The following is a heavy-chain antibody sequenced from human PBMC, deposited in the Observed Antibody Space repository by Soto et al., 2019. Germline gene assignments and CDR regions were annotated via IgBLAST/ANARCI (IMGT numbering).Heavy chain of an antibody. CDR2: ISYDGSNK. CDR3: AKDQSYGSENGPYVFDI. CDR1: GFTFSSYG. D-gene: IGHD3-10*01. Sequence: GGSLRLSCAASGFTFSSYGMHWFRQAPGKGLEWVAVISYDGSNKYYADSVKGRFTISRDNSKNTLCLQMNSLRAEDTAVYYCAKDQSYGSENGPYVFDIWGQGTMVTVSS. J-gene: IGHJ3*02. V-gene: IGHV3-30*18.